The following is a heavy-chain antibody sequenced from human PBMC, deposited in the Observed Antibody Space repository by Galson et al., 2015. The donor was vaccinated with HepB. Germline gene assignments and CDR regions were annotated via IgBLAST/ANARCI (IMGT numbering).Heavy chain of an antibody. D-gene: IGHD4-17*01. J-gene: IGHJ4*02. CDR1: GFTFSNYA. V-gene: IGHV3-23*01. CDR2: IYSGGST. CDR3: ARGYYGDYAIDY. Sequence: SLRLSCAASGFTFSNYAMSWVRQAPGKGLEWVSLIYSGGSTYYADSVRGRFTISRDNSKNTVYLQMNSLRGEDTGVYYCARGYYGDYAIDYWGQGTLVTVSS.